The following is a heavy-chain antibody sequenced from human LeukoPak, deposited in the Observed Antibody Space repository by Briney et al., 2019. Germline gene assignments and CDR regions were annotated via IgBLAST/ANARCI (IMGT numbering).Heavy chain of an antibody. Sequence: PGGSLRLSCAASGFTFRNAWMSWVRQAPGKGLEWVGRIKSKTDGGTTDYAAPVKGRFTISRDDSKNTLYLQMNSLKTEDTAVYYCTTESMIVVVISNWGQGTLVTVSS. CDR1: GFTFRNAW. J-gene: IGHJ4*02. CDR2: IKSKTDGGTT. CDR3: TTESMIVVVISN. V-gene: IGHV3-15*01. D-gene: IGHD3-22*01.